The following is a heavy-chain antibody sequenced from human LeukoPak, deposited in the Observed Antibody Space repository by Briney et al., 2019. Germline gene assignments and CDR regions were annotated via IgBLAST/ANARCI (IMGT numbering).Heavy chain of an antibody. CDR1: GGSISSSSYY. Sequence: SETLSLTCTVSGGSISSSSYYWGWIRQPPGKGLEWIGSIYYSGSTYYNPSLKSRVTISVDKSKNQFSLKLSSVTAADTAVYYCARGRWLVQVYFDYWGQGTLVTVSS. D-gene: IGHD6-19*01. CDR3: ARGRWLVQVYFDY. CDR2: IYYSGST. J-gene: IGHJ4*02. V-gene: IGHV4-39*07.